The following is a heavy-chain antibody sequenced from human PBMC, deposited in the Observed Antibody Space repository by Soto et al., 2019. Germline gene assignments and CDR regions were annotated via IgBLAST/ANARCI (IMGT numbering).Heavy chain of an antibody. CDR3: ARAPMVLSRSYFDS. Sequence: SETLSLTXTVSGGAISNFYWSWIRQPPGKGLEWIGYISYSGNTNYNPSLKSRVSISVDTSKNQLSLNLTSVTAADTAVYYCARAPMVLSRSYFDSWGQGTPVTVSS. V-gene: IGHV4-59*01. D-gene: IGHD2-8*01. CDR1: GGAISNFY. J-gene: IGHJ4*02. CDR2: ISYSGNT.